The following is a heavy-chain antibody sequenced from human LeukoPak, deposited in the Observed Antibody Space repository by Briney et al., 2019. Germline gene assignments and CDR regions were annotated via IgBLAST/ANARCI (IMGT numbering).Heavy chain of an antibody. Sequence: SETLSLTCTVSGRSLSSYHWRWIRQPPGKGLEWIGYIYYSGSTNYNPSLKGRVTISVDTSKNQFTLKLSSVTAEDTAVYYCARHKSVESSATLWGQGTLVTVSS. CDR2: IYYSGST. D-gene: IGHD2-15*01. CDR1: GRSLSSYH. CDR3: ARHKSVESSATL. V-gene: IGHV4-59*08. J-gene: IGHJ4*02.